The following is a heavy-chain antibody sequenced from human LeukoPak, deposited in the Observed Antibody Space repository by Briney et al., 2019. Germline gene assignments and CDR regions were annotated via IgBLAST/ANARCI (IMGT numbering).Heavy chain of an antibody. V-gene: IGHV4-59*08. CDR3: ARQGDRYYFDY. CDR1: GGSISSYY. CDR2: IYYSGST. D-gene: IGHD3-16*01. J-gene: IGHJ4*02. Sequence: QPSETLSLTCTVSGGSISSYYWSWIRQPPGKGLEWIGYIYYSGSTNYNPSLKSRVTISVDTSKNQFSLKLSSVTAADTAVYYCARQGDRYYFDYWGQGTLVTVSS.